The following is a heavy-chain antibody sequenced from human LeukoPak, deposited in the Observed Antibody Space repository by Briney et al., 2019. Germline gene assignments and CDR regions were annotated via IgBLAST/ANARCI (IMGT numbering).Heavy chain of an antibody. CDR2: IWYDGGIK. CDR1: GFTFSSYG. Sequence: GRSLRLSCAASGFTFSSYGMHWVRQAPGKGLEWVAVIWYDGGIKYYADSVKGRFTISRDNSKNTLYLQMNSLRAEDTAVYYCARVLRNDYGDYGTLGYWGQGTLVTVSS. CDR3: ARVLRNDYGDYGTLGY. J-gene: IGHJ4*02. V-gene: IGHV3-33*01. D-gene: IGHD4-17*01.